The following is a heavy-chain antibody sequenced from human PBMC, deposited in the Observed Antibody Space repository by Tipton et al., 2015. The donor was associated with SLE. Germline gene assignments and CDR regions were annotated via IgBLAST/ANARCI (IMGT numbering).Heavy chain of an antibody. D-gene: IGHD6-19*01. CDR3: ARARGDSSGWPLYYFDY. Sequence: GSLRLSCAASGFTFSDYYMSWIRQAPGKGLEWVSYISSSGRTIYYADSVTGRFTISRDNAKNSLYLQMNSLRAEDTAVYYCARARGDSSGWPLYYFDYWGQGTLVTVSS. V-gene: IGHV3-11*04. CDR1: GFTFSDYY. CDR2: ISSSGRTI. J-gene: IGHJ4*02.